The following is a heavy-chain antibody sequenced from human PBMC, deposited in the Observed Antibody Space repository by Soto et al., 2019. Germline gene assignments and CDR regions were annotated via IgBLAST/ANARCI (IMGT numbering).Heavy chain of an antibody. CDR2: MNPNSGNT. J-gene: IGHJ5*02. V-gene: IGHV1-8*01. Sequence: QVPLVQSGAEVKKPGASVKVSCKASGYTFTSYDINWVRQATGQGLEWMVWMNPNSGNTGYAQKFQGRVTMTRNTSISTAYMELSSLRSEDTAVYYCARGYIVVVMEDNWFDPWGQGTLVTVSS. D-gene: IGHD2-21*01. CDR3: ARGYIVVVMEDNWFDP. CDR1: GYTFTSYD.